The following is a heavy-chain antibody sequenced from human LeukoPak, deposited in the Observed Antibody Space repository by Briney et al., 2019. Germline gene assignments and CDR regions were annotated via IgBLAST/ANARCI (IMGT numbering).Heavy chain of an antibody. D-gene: IGHD6-19*01. Sequence: GGSLRFSCTASGFTFGDYLMSWFRQAQGKGLEWIGFISGGTTEYAAYVKGRFTISRDDSTSIAYLQMNSLTTEDTALYYCSRGSGWLSVYWGQGTLVTVSS. CDR3: SRGSGWLSVY. J-gene: IGHJ4*02. CDR2: ISGGTT. V-gene: IGHV3-49*03. CDR1: GFTFGDYL.